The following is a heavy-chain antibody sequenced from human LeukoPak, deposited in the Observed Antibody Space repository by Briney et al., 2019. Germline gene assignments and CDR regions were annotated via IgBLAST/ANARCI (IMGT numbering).Heavy chain of an antibody. CDR3: ATSSGWKSNIDY. CDR2: INLNSGGA. CDR1: GYTFTGYY. J-gene: IGHJ4*02. V-gene: IGHV1-2*02. D-gene: IGHD6-19*01. Sequence: ASVKVSCKASGYTFTGYYIHWVRQAPGQGLEWMGWINLNSGGANYAQKFQGRVTMTRDTSISTAYMELSRLRSDDTAVFYCATSSGWKSNIDYWGQGTLVTVSS.